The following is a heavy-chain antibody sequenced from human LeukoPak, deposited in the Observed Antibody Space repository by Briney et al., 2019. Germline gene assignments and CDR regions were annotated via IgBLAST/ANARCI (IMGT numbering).Heavy chain of an antibody. D-gene: IGHD6-13*01. CDR3: ARDGSIAAAGAHYYPYMDV. V-gene: IGHV3-30*01. J-gene: IGHJ6*03. CDR2: ISYDGSNK. CDR1: GFTFSSYA. Sequence: GRSLRLSCAASGFTFSSYAMHWVRQAPGKGLEWVAVISYDGSNKYYADSVKGRITISRDNSKNTLYLQMNSLKAEDTAVYYCARDGSIAAAGAHYYPYMDVWGKGTTATVSS.